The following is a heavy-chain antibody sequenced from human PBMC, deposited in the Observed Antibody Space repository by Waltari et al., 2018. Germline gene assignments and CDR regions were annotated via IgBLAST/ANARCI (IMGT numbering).Heavy chain of an antibody. CDR2: INPSGGST. D-gene: IGHD6-13*01. J-gene: IGHJ4*02. CDR1: GSTFTSYY. V-gene: IGHV1-46*01. CDR3: ATPSIAAAGTLNFDY. Sequence: QVQLVQSGAEVKKPGASVKVSCKASGSTFTSYYIHWVRQAPGQGLEWMGIINPSGGSTSYAQKFQGRVTMTRDTSTSTVYMELSSLRSEDTAVYYCATPSIAAAGTLNFDYWGQGTLVTVSS.